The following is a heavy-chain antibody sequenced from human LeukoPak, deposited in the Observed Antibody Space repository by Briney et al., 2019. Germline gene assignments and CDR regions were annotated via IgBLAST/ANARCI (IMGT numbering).Heavy chain of an antibody. CDR1: GFTFSSYG. Sequence: GGSLRLSCAASGFTFSSYGMNWVRQAPGKGLEWVSYISSSSSTIYYADSVKGRFTISRDDAKNSLYLQMNSLRDEDTAVYYCARDPRTVTTYYFDYWGQGTLVTVSS. V-gene: IGHV3-48*02. D-gene: IGHD4-17*01. CDR3: ARDPRTVTTYYFDY. CDR2: ISSSSSTI. J-gene: IGHJ4*02.